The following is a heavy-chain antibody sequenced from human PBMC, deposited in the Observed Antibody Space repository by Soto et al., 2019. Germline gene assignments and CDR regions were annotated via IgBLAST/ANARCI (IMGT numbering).Heavy chain of an antibody. CDR2: ISGSGGGT. Sequence: GGSLRLSCAASGFTFSSYAMSWVRQAPGKGLEWVSSISGSGGGTYYADSVKGRFTFSRDNSKNTLYLQMNSLRAEDTAVYYCAKFGMATTKRSPPYYIDYWGQGALVTAPQ. CDR3: AKFGMATTKRSPPYYIDY. D-gene: IGHD1-1*01. CDR1: GFTFSSYA. V-gene: IGHV3-23*01. J-gene: IGHJ4*02.